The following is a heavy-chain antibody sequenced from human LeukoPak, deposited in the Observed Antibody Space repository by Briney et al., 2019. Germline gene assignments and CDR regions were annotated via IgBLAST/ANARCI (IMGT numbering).Heavy chain of an antibody. CDR1: GYTFTSYD. D-gene: IGHD4-17*01. Sequence: ASVKVSCKASGYTFTSYDINWVRQATGQRLEWMGWMNPNSGNTGYAQKFQGRVTMTRNTSISTAYMELSSLRSEDTAVYYCARDEMAGDYVRGFDYWGQGTLVTVSS. CDR2: MNPNSGNT. V-gene: IGHV1-8*01. J-gene: IGHJ4*02. CDR3: ARDEMAGDYVRGFDY.